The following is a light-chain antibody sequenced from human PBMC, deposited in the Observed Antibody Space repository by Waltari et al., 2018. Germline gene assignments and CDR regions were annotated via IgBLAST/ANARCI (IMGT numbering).Light chain of an antibody. CDR1: SSDVGGYKY. J-gene: IGLJ1*01. CDR3: SSYSSSSSVYV. CDR2: EVS. V-gene: IGLV2-14*01. Sequence: QSALTQPASVSGSPGQSITISCTGSSSDVGGYKYVPWYQQEPGKAPKPIIYEVSNRPSGVSNRFSASKSGNTASLTISGLQAEDKADYYCSSYSSSSSVYVFGTGTKVTVL.